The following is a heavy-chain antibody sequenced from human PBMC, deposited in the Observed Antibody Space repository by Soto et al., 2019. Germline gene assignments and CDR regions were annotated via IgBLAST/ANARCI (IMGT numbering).Heavy chain of an antibody. CDR3: ARESIAAEFDY. CDR1: GFTFSSYG. J-gene: IGHJ4*02. D-gene: IGHD6-25*01. Sequence: QVQLVESGGGVVQPGRSLRLSCAASGFTFSSYGMHWVRQAPGKGLEWVAVIWYDGSNKYYADSVKGRFTISRDNSKNTLYLQMNSLRAEDTAVYYCARESIAAEFDYWGQGTLVTVSS. V-gene: IGHV3-33*01. CDR2: IWYDGSNK.